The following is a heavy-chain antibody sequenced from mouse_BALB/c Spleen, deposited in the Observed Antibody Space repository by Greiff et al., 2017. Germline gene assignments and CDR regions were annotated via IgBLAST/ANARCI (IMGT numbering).Heavy chain of an antibody. D-gene: IGHD1-1*01. CDR1: GYTFTSYN. Sequence: QVQLQQPGAELVKPGASVKMSCKASGYTFTSYNMHWVKQTPGQGLEWIGAIYPGNGDTSYNQKFKGKATLTADKSSSTAYMQLSSLTSEDSAVYYCARGGYGSSFFDYWGQGTTLTVSS. CDR3: ARGGYGSSFFDY. V-gene: IGHV1-12*01. CDR2: IYPGNGDT. J-gene: IGHJ2*01.